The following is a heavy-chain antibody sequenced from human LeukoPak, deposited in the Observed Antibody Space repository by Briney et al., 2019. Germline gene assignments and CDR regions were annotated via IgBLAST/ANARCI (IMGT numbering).Heavy chain of an antibody. CDR2: FDPEDGKA. J-gene: IGHJ4*02. Sequence: ASVKDSCKVSGHTLTELSTHWVRQAPGKGLEWMGFFDPEDGKAISAQDFQGRISITEDTSTDTVHMELTSLTSEDTAVYYCARSAVVLPYYFDSWGQGTLVTVSS. V-gene: IGHV1-24*01. D-gene: IGHD6-19*01. CDR1: GHTLTELS. CDR3: ARSAVVLPYYFDS.